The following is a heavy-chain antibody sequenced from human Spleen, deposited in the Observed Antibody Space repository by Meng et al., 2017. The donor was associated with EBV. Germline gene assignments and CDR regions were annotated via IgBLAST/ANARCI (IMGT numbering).Heavy chain of an antibody. CDR3: ARSYGASADY. D-gene: IGHD3-10*01. Sequence: QVRLQESGPGLVEPSGTLSLTCTVSGGSVSSASYHWNWIRQPPGKGLEWIGYIYYSGSTNYNSSLKSRVTISVDTSKNQFSLKLNAMTAADTAVYYCARSYGASADYWGQGTLVTVSS. CDR1: GGSVSSASYH. V-gene: IGHV4-61*01. CDR2: IYYSGST. J-gene: IGHJ4*02.